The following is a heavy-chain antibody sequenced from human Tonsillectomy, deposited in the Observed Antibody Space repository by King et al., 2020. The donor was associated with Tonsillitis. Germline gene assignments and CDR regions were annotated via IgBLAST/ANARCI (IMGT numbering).Heavy chain of an antibody. D-gene: IGHD6-13*01. CDR1: GFTFDDYA. CDR3: AKDLTAAANTGNYYGLEL. J-gene: IGHJ6*02. CDR2: LSWNSGSI. Sequence: VQLVESGGGLVQPGRSLRLSCAASGFTFDDYAMHWVRQAPGKGLEWVSGLSWNSGSIGYADSVKGRFTISRDNAKNSLYLQMNSLRPEDTALYYCAKDLTAAANTGNYYGLELWGQGPTVTVSS. V-gene: IGHV3-9*01.